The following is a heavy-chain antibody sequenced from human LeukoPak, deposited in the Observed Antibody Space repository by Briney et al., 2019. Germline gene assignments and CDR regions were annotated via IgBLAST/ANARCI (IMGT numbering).Heavy chain of an antibody. CDR2: ISGSGGST. CDR1: GFTFSGHW. Sequence: GGSLRLSCTASGFTFSGHWIHWVRQPPGKGLEWVSAISGSGGSTYYADSVKGRFTISRDNSKNTLYLQMNSLRAEDTAVYYCAKESEQWLVPNYYYYMDVWGKGTTVTVSS. V-gene: IGHV3-23*01. CDR3: AKESEQWLVPNYYYYMDV. D-gene: IGHD6-19*01. J-gene: IGHJ6*03.